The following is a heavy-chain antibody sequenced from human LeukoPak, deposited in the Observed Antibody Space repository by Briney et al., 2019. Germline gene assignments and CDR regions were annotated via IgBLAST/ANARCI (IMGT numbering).Heavy chain of an antibody. CDR1: GGSISSSSYY. V-gene: IGHV4-39*01. J-gene: IGHJ4*02. Sequence: PSETLSLTCTVSGGSISSSSYYWGWIRQPPGKGLEWIGSIYYSGSTYYNPSLESRVTISVDTSKNQFSLKLSSVTAADTAVYYCARRGNIVVVPAAVDYWGQGTLVTVSS. CDR3: ARRGNIVVVPAAVDY. D-gene: IGHD2-2*01. CDR2: IYYSGST.